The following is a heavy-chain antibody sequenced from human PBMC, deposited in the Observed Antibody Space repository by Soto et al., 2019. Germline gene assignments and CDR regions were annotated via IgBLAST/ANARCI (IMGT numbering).Heavy chain of an antibody. J-gene: IGHJ6*02. V-gene: IGHV4-31*03. D-gene: IGHD3-10*01. CDR1: GGSISSGGYY. CDR3: ARDQPSPYSSGSSMDV. CDR2: IYYSGST. Sequence: ASETLSLTCTVSGGSISSGGYYWSWIRQHPGKGLEWIGYIYYSGSTYYNPSLKSRVTISVDTSKNQFSLKLSSVTAADTAVYYCARDQPSPYSSGSSMDVWGQGTTVTVSS.